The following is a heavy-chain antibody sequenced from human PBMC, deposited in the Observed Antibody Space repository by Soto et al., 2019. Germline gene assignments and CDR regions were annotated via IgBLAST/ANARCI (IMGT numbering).Heavy chain of an antibody. J-gene: IGHJ5*02. CDR3: AKGQRYCSSASCYFLPRVDDP. Sequence: EVQLVESGGGLVQPGRSLRLSCAASGFTFDAYAMHWVRQAPGKGLEWVSGISSNSGSVGYAYSVQGRFTISRDNAKNSLYLQMNSLRPEDTAWYYCAKGQRYCSSASCYFLPRVDDPWGQGILVTVSS. CDR2: ISSNSGSV. D-gene: IGHD2-2*01. V-gene: IGHV3-9*01. CDR1: GFTFDAYA.